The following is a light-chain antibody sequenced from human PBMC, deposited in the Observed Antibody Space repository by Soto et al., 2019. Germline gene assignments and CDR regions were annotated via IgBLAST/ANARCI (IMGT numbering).Light chain of an antibody. Sequence: DIQMTQSPSTLSASVGDRVTITCRASQSISSWLAWYQQKPGKAPRLLIHMASSLQSGVPSRFSGSGSGREFTLTISSLQPDDFATYYCQQYNSDQWTVGQGTKVEIQ. J-gene: IGKJ1*01. V-gene: IGKV1-5*03. CDR1: QSISSW. CDR2: MAS. CDR3: QQYNSDQWT.